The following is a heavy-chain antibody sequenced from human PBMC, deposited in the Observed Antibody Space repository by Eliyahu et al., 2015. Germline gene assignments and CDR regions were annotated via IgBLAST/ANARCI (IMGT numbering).Heavy chain of an antibody. CDR2: IIPIFGTT. CDR1: GXTFHTYA. J-gene: IGHJ4*02. V-gene: IGHV1-69*06. D-gene: IGHD2-15*01. CDR3: ARESSVRAVAPFDY. Sequence: QVHLVQSGAEVXKPGSSVKVSCKASGXTFHTYAXSWVRXAPGQGLXWMGGIIPIFGTTNYAQQFQGRVTITADKSTSTTYMDLSSLRSEDTAVYYCARESSVRAVAPFDYWGQGTLVTVSS.